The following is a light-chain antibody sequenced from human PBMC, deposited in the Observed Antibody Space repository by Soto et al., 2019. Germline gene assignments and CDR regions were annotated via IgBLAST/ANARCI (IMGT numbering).Light chain of an antibody. CDR3: QQRSNRPPT. Sequence: EIVLTQSPGTLSLSPGERATLSCRASQSVSNNYLAWYQQNPGQAPRLLIYGASNRATGIPDRFSGSGSGTDFTLTISRLEPEDLAVYYCQQRSNRPPTFGQGTRREIK. V-gene: IGKV3D-20*02. CDR1: QSVSNNY. J-gene: IGKJ5*01. CDR2: GAS.